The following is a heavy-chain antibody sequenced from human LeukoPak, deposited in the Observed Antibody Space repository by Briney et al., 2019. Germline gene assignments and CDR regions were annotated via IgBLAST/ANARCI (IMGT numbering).Heavy chain of an antibody. Sequence: SQTLSLTFAFSGDSVSSRSDGWNWIRQSPSRGLEWLGRTYYMSKGYNEYAVSVKSRITINPDTSKNHFSLQLNSVTPEDTAVYYCVRSRGNSDNWFDPWGQGALVTVSS. CDR2: TYYMSKGYN. CDR3: VRSRGNSDNWFDP. V-gene: IGHV6-1*01. J-gene: IGHJ5*02. CDR1: GDSVSSRSDG. D-gene: IGHD1-7*01.